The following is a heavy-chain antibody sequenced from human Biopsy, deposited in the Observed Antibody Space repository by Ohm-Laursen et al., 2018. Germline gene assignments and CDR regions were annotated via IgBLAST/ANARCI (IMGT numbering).Heavy chain of an antibody. CDR2: IFYRGST. V-gene: IGHV4-39*01. CDR3: ARDYDTSGYYYVS. Sequence: SDTLSLTCPVSGGSISNNNYYWGWIRQPPGKGLEWIGSIFYRGSTHYKPSLKSRVNISVDKSKNKFSLKLNSVTAADTAVYYCARDYDTSGYYYVSWGQGTLVTVTS. D-gene: IGHD3-22*01. J-gene: IGHJ5*02. CDR1: GGSISNNNYY.